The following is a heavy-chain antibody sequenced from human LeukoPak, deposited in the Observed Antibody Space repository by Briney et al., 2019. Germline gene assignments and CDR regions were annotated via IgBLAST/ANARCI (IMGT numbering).Heavy chain of an antibody. D-gene: IGHD2-15*01. V-gene: IGHV1-18*01. CDR1: GYTFTSYG. J-gene: IGHJ6*02. CDR2: ISAYNGNT. CDR3: ARGSRGNAYYYYYGMDV. Sequence: ASVKVSCKASGYTFTSYGISWVRQAPGQGLEWMGWISAYNGNTNYAQKLQGRVTMTTDTSTSTAYMELRSLRSDDTAVYYCARGSRGNAYYYYYGMDVWGQGTTVTVSS.